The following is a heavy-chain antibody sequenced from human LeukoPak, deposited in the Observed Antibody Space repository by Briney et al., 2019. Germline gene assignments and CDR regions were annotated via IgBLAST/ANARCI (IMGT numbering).Heavy chain of an antibody. CDR1: GFTFSSYA. D-gene: IGHD2-15*01. CDR3: APELWWVRRINCSGGSCEPPDY. V-gene: IGHV3-23*01. Sequence: GGSLRLSCAASGFTFSSYAMSWVRQAPGKRLEWVSAISGSGGSTYYADSVKGRFTISRDNSKNTLYLQMTSLRVEDTAVYYCAPELWWVRRINCSGGSCEPPDYWGQGTLVTVSS. CDR2: ISGSGGST. J-gene: IGHJ4*02.